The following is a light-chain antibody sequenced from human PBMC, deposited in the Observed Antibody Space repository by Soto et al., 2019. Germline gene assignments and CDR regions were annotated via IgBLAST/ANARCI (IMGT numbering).Light chain of an antibody. Sequence: DIQMTQSPSSLSASIGDRVTITCQASQDISNYLNWYQQKPGRAPKLLIYAASNLDTGVPSKFSGSGSGTDFTFTISSLQPEDIATYYCQNYDTVRPRYTFGQGTKLQIK. CDR3: QNYDTVRPRYT. CDR2: AAS. V-gene: IGKV1-33*01. J-gene: IGKJ2*01. CDR1: QDISNY.